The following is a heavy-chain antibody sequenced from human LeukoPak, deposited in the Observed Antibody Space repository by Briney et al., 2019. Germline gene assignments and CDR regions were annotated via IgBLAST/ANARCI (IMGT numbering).Heavy chain of an antibody. Sequence: SVKVSCKASGGTFRSYAISWVRQAPGQGLEWMGGIIPIFGTANYAQKFQGRVTITADESTSTAYMELSSLRSEDTAVYYCARLTWALSGYYTGIDDDYWGQGTLVTVSS. V-gene: IGHV1-69*13. CDR1: GGTFRSYA. J-gene: IGHJ4*02. CDR3: ARLTWALSGYYTGIDDDY. CDR2: IIPIFGTA. D-gene: IGHD3-3*01.